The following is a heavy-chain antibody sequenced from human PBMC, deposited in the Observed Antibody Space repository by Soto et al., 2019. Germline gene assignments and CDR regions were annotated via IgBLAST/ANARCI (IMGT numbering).Heavy chain of an antibody. J-gene: IGHJ4*02. CDR2: IYSGGST. V-gene: IGHV3-66*01. D-gene: IGHD1-26*01. CDR1: GFTVSSNY. CDR3: GRDMAVGATDY. Sequence: EVQLVESGGGLVQPGGSLRLSCAASGFTVSSNYMSWVRQAPGKGLEWVAVIYSGGSTYYADSMKGRFIISRDNSENTLFLQMNSLRVEDTAVYYCGRDMAVGATDYWGQGTLVTVS.